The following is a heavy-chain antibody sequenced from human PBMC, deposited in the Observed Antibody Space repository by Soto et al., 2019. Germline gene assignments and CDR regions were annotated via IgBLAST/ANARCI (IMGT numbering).Heavy chain of an antibody. CDR2: ISAYNGTT. Sequence: ASVKVSCKASGGTFSSYAISWVRQAPGQGLEWMGWISAYNGTTNYAQKLQGRVTMTTDTSTSTAYMELRSLRSDDTAVYYCARFFYCSGGSCYSFAAFDIWGQGTMVTVSS. J-gene: IGHJ3*02. CDR3: ARFFYCSGGSCYSFAAFDI. V-gene: IGHV1-18*01. CDR1: GGTFSSYA. D-gene: IGHD2-15*01.